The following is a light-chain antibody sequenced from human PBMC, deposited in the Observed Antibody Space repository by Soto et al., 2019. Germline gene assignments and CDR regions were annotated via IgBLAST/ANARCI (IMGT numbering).Light chain of an antibody. CDR3: QQDNNWPLLT. J-gene: IGKJ4*01. Sequence: EIVMTQSPATLSVSPGERATLSCRASQSVSSNLAWYQQKPGQAPRLLIYGASTRATGIPARFSGSGSGTEFTLTISSRQSEDFAVYYCQQDNNWPLLTFGGGTKVEIK. CDR2: GAS. V-gene: IGKV3-15*01. CDR1: QSVSSN.